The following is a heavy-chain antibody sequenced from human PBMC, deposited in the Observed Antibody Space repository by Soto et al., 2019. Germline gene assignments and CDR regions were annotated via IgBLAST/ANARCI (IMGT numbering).Heavy chain of an antibody. CDR3: ARDQGEGYNSGLGH. D-gene: IGHD5-12*01. V-gene: IGHV4-30-2*01. J-gene: IGHJ4*02. CDR1: GGSISSGGYS. Sequence: KSSETLSLTCAVSGGSISSGGYSWNWIRHPPGKGLEWIGFINHSGSTYYNPSLKSRVTISADWSKNQFSLNLSSVTAADTAVYYCARDQGEGYNSGLGHWGQAPLVTVSS. CDR2: INHSGST.